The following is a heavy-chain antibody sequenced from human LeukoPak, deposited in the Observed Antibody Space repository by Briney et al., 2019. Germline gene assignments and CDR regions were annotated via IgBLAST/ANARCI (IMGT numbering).Heavy chain of an antibody. D-gene: IGHD6-6*01. V-gene: IGHV4-4*08. Sequence: SQTLSLTRAVSGGSISRYYWSWSRQPPGKGLEWIGDIYTSGSTNYNPSIKSRVTIPLATSKHHFSLKLSSVTAADTAVYYCARLAARQYYFDYWGQGTLVTASS. CDR1: GGSISRYY. CDR2: IYTSGST. CDR3: ARLAARQYYFDY. J-gene: IGHJ4*02.